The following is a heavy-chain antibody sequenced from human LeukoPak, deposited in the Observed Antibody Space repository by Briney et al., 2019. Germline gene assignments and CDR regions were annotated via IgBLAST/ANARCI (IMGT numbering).Heavy chain of an antibody. Sequence: GASLKISCQGSGSRFTSYWIGWVRQMPGKGLEWMGIIYPGDSDIRYSPSFQGQVTISADKSISTAYLQWSSLKASDTAMYYCARLSRMATTLDAFDIWGQGTMVTVSS. CDR1: GSRFTSYW. D-gene: IGHD5-24*01. CDR3: ARLSRMATTLDAFDI. CDR2: IYPGDSDI. J-gene: IGHJ3*02. V-gene: IGHV5-51*01.